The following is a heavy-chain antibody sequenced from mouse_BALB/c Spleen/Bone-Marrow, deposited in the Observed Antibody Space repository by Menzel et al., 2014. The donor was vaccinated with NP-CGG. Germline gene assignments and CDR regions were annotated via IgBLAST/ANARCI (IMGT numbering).Heavy chain of an antibody. CDR2: ISHSGGSS. J-gene: IGHJ1*01. CDR1: GFTFSSYI. D-gene: IGHD6-2*01. Sequence: EVQVVESGGGFVQPGGSLKLSCAASGFTFSSYIMSWVRQTPEKRLEWVAYISHSGGSSYYPDTVKGRFTISRDNAKNTLYLQMSSLKSEDTAMYYCARFSPYWYFDVWGAGTTVTVAS. V-gene: IGHV5-12-2*01. CDR3: ARFSPYWYFDV.